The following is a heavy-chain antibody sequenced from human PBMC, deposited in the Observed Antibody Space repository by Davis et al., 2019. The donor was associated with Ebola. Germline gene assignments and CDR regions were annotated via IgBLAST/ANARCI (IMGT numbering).Heavy chain of an antibody. D-gene: IGHD3-3*01. CDR1: GFTFSSYG. J-gene: IGHJ4*02. V-gene: IGHV3-30*03. CDR3: ARGAYNDFVVAHYFDS. Sequence: GESLKISCAASGFTFSSYGMHWVRQAPGKGLEWVALISYDGSNKYNADSVKGRFAISRDNSKNTLFLQMNSLRAEDTAVYYCARGAYNDFVVAHYFDSWGQGTLVTVSS. CDR2: ISYDGSNK.